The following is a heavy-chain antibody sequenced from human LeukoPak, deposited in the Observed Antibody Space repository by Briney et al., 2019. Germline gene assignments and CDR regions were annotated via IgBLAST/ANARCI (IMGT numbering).Heavy chain of an antibody. CDR2: IWYDGSNK. V-gene: IGHV3-33*08. Sequence: GGSLRLSCAASGFTFSHYWMSWVRQAPGKGLEWVAVIWYDGSNKYYADSVKGRFTISRDNSKNTLYLQMNSLRAEDTAVYYCARSGGSYAFDYWGQGTLVTVSS. J-gene: IGHJ4*02. D-gene: IGHD1-26*01. CDR1: GFTFSHYW. CDR3: ARSGGSYAFDY.